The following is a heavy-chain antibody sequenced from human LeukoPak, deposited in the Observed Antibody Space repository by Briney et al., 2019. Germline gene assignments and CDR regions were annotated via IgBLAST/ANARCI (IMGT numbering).Heavy chain of an antibody. Sequence: GGSLRLSCAASGFIFSSYWMSWVRQAPGKGLEWVANIKEDGSEKYYVDSVKGRFTTSRDNAKNSLYLQTNSLRAEDTAVYYCARRALRYCSSTSCPARYYGVDVWGKGTTVTVSS. V-gene: IGHV3-7*03. CDR3: ARRALRYCSSTSCPARYYGVDV. J-gene: IGHJ6*04. CDR2: IKEDGSEK. CDR1: GFIFSSYW. D-gene: IGHD2-2*01.